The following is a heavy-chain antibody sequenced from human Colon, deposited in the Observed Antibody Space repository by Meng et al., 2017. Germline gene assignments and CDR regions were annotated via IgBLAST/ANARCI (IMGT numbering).Heavy chain of an antibody. CDR2: TRNKANRFTT. CDR1: GITLSDHY. D-gene: IGHD6-19*01. V-gene: IGHV3-72*01. J-gene: IGHJ4*02. Sequence: GGSLRLSCAASGITLSDHYMDWVRQAPGKGLEWVARTRNKANRFTTECAASVKGRFTIPRDDSKNSLYLQMNSLKTEDTAVYYCASSYTFSDWRSFGYWGQGTLVTVSS. CDR3: ASSYTFSDWRSFGY.